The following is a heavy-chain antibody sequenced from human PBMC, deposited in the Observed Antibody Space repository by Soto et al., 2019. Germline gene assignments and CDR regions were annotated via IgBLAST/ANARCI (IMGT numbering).Heavy chain of an antibody. J-gene: IGHJ3*02. CDR3: ARDRTIEPTREEYCSGGSCYRDAFDI. CDR1: GFTFSSYS. CDR2: ISSSSSTI. Sequence: GGSLRLSCAASGFTFSSYSMNWVRQAPGKGLEWVSYISSSSSTIYYADSVKGRFTISRDNAKNSLYLQMNSLRAEDTAVYYCARDRTIEPTREEYCSGGSCYRDAFDIWGQGTMVTVSS. V-gene: IGHV3-48*01. D-gene: IGHD2-15*01.